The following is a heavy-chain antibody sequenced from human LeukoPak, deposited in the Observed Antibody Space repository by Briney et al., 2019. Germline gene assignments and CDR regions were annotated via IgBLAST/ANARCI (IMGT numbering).Heavy chain of an antibody. CDR2: IKSKTDGGTT. CDR3: TTVKYYYYYYMDV. V-gene: IGHV3-15*01. Sequence: GGSLRLSCAASGFTFGNAWMSWVRQAPGKGLEWAGRIKSKTDGGTTDYAAPVKGRFTISRDDSKNTLYLQMNSLKTEDTAVYYCTTVKYYYYYYMDVWGKGTTVTVSS. J-gene: IGHJ6*03. CDR1: GFTFGNAW.